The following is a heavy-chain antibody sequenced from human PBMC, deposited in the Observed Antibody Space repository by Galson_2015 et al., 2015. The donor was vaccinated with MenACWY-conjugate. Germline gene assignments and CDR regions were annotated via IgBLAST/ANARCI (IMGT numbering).Heavy chain of an antibody. D-gene: IGHD6-19*01. V-gene: IGHV3-64D*06. CDR1: GFTFSSYA. J-gene: IGHJ4*02. CDR2: INTNGGST. CDR3: VKGLRRTVADTVADY. Sequence: SLRLSCPASGFTFSSYAMHWVRQAPGKGLEYVSGINTNGGSTYYADSVKGRFTISRDNSKNTLYLQMSSLRAEDTAVYYCVKGLRRTVADTVADYWGQGTLVTVSS.